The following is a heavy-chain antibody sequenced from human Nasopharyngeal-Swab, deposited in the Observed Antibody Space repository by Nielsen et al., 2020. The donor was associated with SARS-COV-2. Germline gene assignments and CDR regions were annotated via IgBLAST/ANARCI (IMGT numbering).Heavy chain of an antibody. J-gene: IGHJ4*02. CDR2: IYTGGST. Sequence: GESLKISCAASGFSVSSNYMSWVRQAPGKGLEWVSIIYTGGSTYYADSVKGRFTISRDSSRNTLYLQMNSLTAEDTAVYYCARVLDGYNGFDYWGQGTLATVSS. CDR3: ARVLDGYNGFDY. V-gene: IGHV3-53*01. CDR1: GFSVSSNY. D-gene: IGHD5-24*01.